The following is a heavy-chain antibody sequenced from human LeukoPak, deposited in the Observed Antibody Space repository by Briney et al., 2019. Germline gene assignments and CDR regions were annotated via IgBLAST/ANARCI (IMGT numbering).Heavy chain of an antibody. Sequence: GRSLRLSCTASGFTFGDYAMTWVRQAPGKGLEWVSVIYSVNSTYYADSVKGRFTISRDNSKNTLYLQMNSLRAEDTAVYYCARGPPRYQLLFFGYWGQGALVTVAS. D-gene: IGHD2-2*01. CDR1: GFTFGDYA. J-gene: IGHJ4*02. CDR2: IYSVNST. CDR3: ARGPPRYQLLFFGY. V-gene: IGHV3-53*01.